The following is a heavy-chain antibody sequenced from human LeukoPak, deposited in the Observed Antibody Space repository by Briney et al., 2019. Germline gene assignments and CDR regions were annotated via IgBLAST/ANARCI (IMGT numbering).Heavy chain of an antibody. V-gene: IGHV4-59*01. D-gene: IGHD6-13*01. J-gene: IGHJ5*02. CDR2: IYYSGST. CDR1: GGSISSYY. Sequence: SETLSLTCTVSGGSISSYYWSWIRQPPGKGLEWIGYIYYSGSTNCNPSLKSRVTISVDTSKNQFSLKLSSVTAADTAVYYCARGGSRWESTYNWFDPWGQGTLVTVSS. CDR3: ARGGSRWESTYNWFDP.